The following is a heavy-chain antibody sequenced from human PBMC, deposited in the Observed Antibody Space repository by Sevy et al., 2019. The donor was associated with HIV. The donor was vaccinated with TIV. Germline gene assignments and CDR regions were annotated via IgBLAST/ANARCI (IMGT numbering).Heavy chain of an antibody. CDR3: ARDFSGGSYYRAPYAFDI. D-gene: IGHD1-26*01. CDR2: ISYDGSNK. J-gene: IGHJ3*02. CDR1: GFTFSSYA. Sequence: GGSLRLSCAASGFTFSSYAMHWVRQAPGKGLEWVAVISYDGSNKYYADSVKGRFTISRDNSKNTLYLQMNSLRAEDTAVYYCARDFSGGSYYRAPYAFDIWGQGTMVTVSS. V-gene: IGHV3-30-3*01.